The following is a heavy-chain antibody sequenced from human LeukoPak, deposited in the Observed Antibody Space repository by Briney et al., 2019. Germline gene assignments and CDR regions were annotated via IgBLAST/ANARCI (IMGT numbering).Heavy chain of an antibody. D-gene: IGHD3-10*01. CDR2: IYPDDSDT. J-gene: IGHJ4*02. CDR3: ARPLPYYYSSGKYYFDY. CDR1: GYSFTSHW. V-gene: IGHV5-51*01. Sequence: GESLKISCTGSGYSFTSHWFAWVRQLPGKGLEWMGIIYPDDSDTRHSPSFQGQVPISADKSISTSYLKWSSLKASAPAAFSRARPLPYYYSSGKYYFDYWGQGTLVTVSS.